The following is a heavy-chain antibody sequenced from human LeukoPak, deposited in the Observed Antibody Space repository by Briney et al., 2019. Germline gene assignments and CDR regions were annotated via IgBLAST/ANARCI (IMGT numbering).Heavy chain of an antibody. CDR2: IFTSGST. CDR1: GGSVSSGDCY. J-gene: IGHJ4*02. D-gene: IGHD3-22*01. V-gene: IGHV4-61*10. CDR3: ARNYDNSGYTAFGH. Sequence: PSETLSLTCTVSGGSVSSGDCYWSWIRQPAGKGLEWIGRIFTSGSTNYNPSLKSRVTISVDTSKNQFSLRLSSVTAADTAVYYCARNYDNSGYTAFGHWGRGTLVTVSS.